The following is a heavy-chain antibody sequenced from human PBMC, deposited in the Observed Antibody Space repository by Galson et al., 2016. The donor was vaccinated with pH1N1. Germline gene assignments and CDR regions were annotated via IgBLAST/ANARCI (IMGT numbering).Heavy chain of an antibody. Sequence: SLRLSCAASGFSFSNFGMSWVRQAPGKGLEWVSGISGSGDGTYYADSVKGRSTISRDNSKNTVSLQMNSLRAEDTAVYYCASWAEGSQPFFHDWGQGTLVSVAS. D-gene: IGHD6-13*01. CDR3: ASWAEGSQPFFHD. CDR2: ISGSGDGT. V-gene: IGHV3-23*01. CDR1: GFSFSNFG. J-gene: IGHJ4*02.